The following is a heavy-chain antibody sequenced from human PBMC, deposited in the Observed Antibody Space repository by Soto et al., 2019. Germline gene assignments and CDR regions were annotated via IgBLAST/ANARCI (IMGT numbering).Heavy chain of an antibody. CDR3: ARRIVVVVAATPFDAFDI. Sequence: QVQLQESGPGLVKPSGTLSLTCAVSSGSISSSNWWSWVRQPPGKGLEWIGEIYHSGSTNYNPSLKRRVTISVDKSKNQFSLKLSSVTAADTAVYYCARRIVVVVAATPFDAFDIWGQGTMVTVSS. D-gene: IGHD2-15*01. CDR2: IYHSGST. V-gene: IGHV4-4*02. CDR1: SGSISSSNW. J-gene: IGHJ3*02.